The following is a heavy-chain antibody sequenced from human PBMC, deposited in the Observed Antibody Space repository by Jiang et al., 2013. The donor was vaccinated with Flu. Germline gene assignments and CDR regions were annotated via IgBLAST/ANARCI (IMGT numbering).Heavy chain of an antibody. V-gene: IGHV4-59*08. CDR1: GGSISSYY. Sequence: PGLVKPSETLSLTCTVSGGSISSYYWSWIRQPPGKGLECIGYIYYNGYTNYNPSLKSRVLISIDTSENQFSLKLNSVTAADTAVYYCARIPVNCSGANCYPNWFDPWGLGTLVTVSS. J-gene: IGHJ5*02. CDR3: ARIPVNCSGANCYPNWFDP. D-gene: IGHD2-15*01. CDR2: IYYNGYT.